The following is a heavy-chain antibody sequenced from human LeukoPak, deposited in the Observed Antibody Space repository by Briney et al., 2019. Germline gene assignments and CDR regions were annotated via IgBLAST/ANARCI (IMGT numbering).Heavy chain of an antibody. D-gene: IGHD2-2*01. J-gene: IGHJ5*01. Sequence: SETLSLTCTVSDGSVSSSLHYWGWIRQSPGKGLEWIAYTYYSGNTYYNPSLKSRVNLSVDTSNNQFSLNLTSVTAADTAVYYCARVVGSTSWFDSWGQGTRVTVSS. CDR3: ARVVGSTSWFDS. V-gene: IGHV4-31*03. CDR2: TYYSGNT. CDR1: DGSVSSSLHY.